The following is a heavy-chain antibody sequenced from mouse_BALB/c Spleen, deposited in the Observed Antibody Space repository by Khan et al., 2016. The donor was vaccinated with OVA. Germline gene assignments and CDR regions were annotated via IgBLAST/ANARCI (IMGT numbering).Heavy chain of an antibody. CDR2: IDPFSGDT. J-gene: IGHJ3*01. D-gene: IGHD2-2*01. CDR3: TRHGYVAWFTY. CDR1: GYSFTSYY. Sequence: ESGPELMKPGASVKISCKASGYSFTSYYIHWVIQSHGKSLEWIGYIDPFSGDTTYNQKFKGRATLTVDKSSSTAYIHLSNLTTEDSAVYYCTRHGYVAWFTYWGQGTLSLSLQ. V-gene: IGHV1S135*01.